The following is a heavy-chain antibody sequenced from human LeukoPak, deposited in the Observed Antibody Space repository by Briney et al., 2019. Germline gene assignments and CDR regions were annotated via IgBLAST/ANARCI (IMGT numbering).Heavy chain of an antibody. CDR3: ARHIPKPMVVKRGSYYYMDV. V-gene: IGHV3-23*01. J-gene: IGHJ6*03. CDR1: GFTFRSFA. CDR2: VSGSGGST. Sequence: PGGSLRLSCGASGFTFRSFAMSWVRQAPGKGLEWVSVVSGSGGSTYYADSVKGRFTISRDNSKNTLYLQMNSLKASDTAMYYCARHIPKPMVVKRGSYYYMDVWGKGTTVTVSS. D-gene: IGHD4-23*01.